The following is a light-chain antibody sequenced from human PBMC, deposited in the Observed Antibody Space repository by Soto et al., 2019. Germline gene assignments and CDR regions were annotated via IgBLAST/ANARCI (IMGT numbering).Light chain of an antibody. V-gene: IGLV2-14*01. Sequence: QSALPQPASVSGSPGQSITISCTGTSSDVGGYNYVSWYQQHPGKAPKLIIYAVSKRPSGVSNRFSGSKSGNTASLTSSGLQAEDEADYYCSSYTSYSPDVFGTGTKLTVL. CDR1: SSDVGGYNY. CDR3: SSYTSYSPDV. J-gene: IGLJ1*01. CDR2: AVS.